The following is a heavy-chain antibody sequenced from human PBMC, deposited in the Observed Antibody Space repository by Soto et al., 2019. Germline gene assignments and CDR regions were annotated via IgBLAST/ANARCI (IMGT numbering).Heavy chain of an antibody. Sequence: QVQLVQSGAEVKKPGSSVKVSCKASGGIFSSYAFHWVRQAPGQVLEWIGRIVPVYSIKIYAQNFQGRVTITADESTTTAYVELSSLRSEDTAVYYCARVTGSGSYFDYWGQGTLVTVSS. J-gene: IGHJ4*02. CDR3: ARVTGSGSYFDY. V-gene: IGHV1-69*15. CDR1: GGIFSSYA. CDR2: IVPVYSIK.